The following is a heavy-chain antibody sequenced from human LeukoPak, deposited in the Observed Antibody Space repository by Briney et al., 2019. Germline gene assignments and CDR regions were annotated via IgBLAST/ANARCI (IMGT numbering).Heavy chain of an antibody. D-gene: IGHD2-15*01. CDR1: GFTFSTYW. CDR2: INEDGSKR. J-gene: IGHJ4*02. CDR3: ARPSGYCSGGSCFPFDS. Sequence: GGSLRLSCAASGFTFSTYWMTWVRQAPGKGLEWVANINEDGSKRYSLDSVKGRFTISRDNAKNSLCLQMNSLRAEDTAVYYCARPSGYCSGGSCFPFDSWGQGTLVTVSS. V-gene: IGHV3-7*05.